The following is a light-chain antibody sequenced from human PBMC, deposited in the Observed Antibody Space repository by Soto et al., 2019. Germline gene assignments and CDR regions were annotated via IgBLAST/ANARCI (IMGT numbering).Light chain of an antibody. CDR3: SSYTSSIRV. V-gene: IGLV2-14*01. CDR2: EVS. CDR1: TSDVGGYNY. Sequence: QSALTQPASVSGSPGQSITISCTGITSDVGGYNYVSWYQQHPGKAPKLIIYEVSNRPSGISIRFSGSKSGYTASLTISGLQAEDEADYYCSSYTSSIRVFGGGTSSPS. J-gene: IGLJ2*01.